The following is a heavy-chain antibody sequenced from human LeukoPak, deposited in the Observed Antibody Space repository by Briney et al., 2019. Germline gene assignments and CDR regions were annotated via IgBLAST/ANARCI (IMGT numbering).Heavy chain of an antibody. Sequence: GGSLRLSCAASGFTFSSYSMNWVRQAPGKGLEWVSSISSSSSYIYYADSVKGRFTISRDNAKDTLYLHMNSLTAEDTAVYYCARGAKWAYYFDYWGQGTLVTVSS. CDR2: ISSSSSYI. J-gene: IGHJ4*02. CDR3: ARGAKWAYYFDY. V-gene: IGHV3-21*01. D-gene: IGHD1-26*01. CDR1: GFTFSSYS.